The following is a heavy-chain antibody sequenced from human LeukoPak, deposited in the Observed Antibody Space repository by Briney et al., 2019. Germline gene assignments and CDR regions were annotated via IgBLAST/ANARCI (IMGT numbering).Heavy chain of an antibody. V-gene: IGHV3-15*01. J-gene: IGHJ4*02. D-gene: IGHD6-13*01. CDR3: TTYGGRGAAAGI. Sequence: GGSLRLSCVDSGFTFTNAWMSWVRQAPGKGLEWIGRIKSKTDGETTNYAEPVRGRFTISRDDSKSAVYLQMNSLKTEDTAVYYCTTYGGRGAAAGIWGQGTLVTVSS. CDR1: GFTFTNAW. CDR2: IKSKTDGETT.